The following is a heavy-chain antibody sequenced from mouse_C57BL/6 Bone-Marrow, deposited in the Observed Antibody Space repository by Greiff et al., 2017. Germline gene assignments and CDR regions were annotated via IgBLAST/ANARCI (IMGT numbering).Heavy chain of an antibody. CDR3: TTWYGSSY. J-gene: IGHJ3*01. CDR1: GFNIKDDY. D-gene: IGHD1-1*01. CDR2: IDPENGDT. Sequence: VQLQQSGAELVRPGASVKLSCTASGFNIKDDYMHWVKQRPEQGLEWIGWIDPENGDTEYASKFQGKAPITADTSSNTAYLQLSSLTSEDTAVYYCTTWYGSSYGGQGTLVTVSA. V-gene: IGHV14-4*01.